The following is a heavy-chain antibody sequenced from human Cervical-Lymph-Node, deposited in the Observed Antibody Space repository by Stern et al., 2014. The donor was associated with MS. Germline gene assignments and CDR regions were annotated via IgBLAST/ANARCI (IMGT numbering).Heavy chain of an antibody. Sequence: QVTLRESGPALVKPTQTLTLTCTFSGFSLSTSGMCVSWIRQPPGKALEWLALIDWDDDKYYSTSLKTRLTISKDTSKNQVVLTMTNMDPVDTATYYCARMSLGYYYYGMDVWGQGTTVTVSS. V-gene: IGHV2-70*01. CDR2: IDWDDDK. CDR3: ARMSLGYYYYGMDV. J-gene: IGHJ6*02. CDR1: GFSLSTSGMC.